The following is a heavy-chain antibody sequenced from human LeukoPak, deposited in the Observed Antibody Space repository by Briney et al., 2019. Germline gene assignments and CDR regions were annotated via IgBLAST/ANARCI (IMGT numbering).Heavy chain of an antibody. V-gene: IGHV3-11*04. D-gene: IGHD1-1*01. CDR2: ISPSGTDI. CDR3: ARGAHRWATTNGNFDY. CDR1: GFTFSDTY. Sequence: GGSLRLSCAVSGFTFSDTYMTWIRQAPGKGLESLSYISPSGTDISYADSVKGRFTISRDNSKNTLYLQMNSLRAEDTAVYYCARGAHRWATTNGNFDYWGQGTLVTVSS. J-gene: IGHJ4*02.